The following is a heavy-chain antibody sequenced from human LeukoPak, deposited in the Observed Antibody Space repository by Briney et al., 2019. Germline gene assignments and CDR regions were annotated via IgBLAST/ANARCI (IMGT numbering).Heavy chain of an antibody. J-gene: IGHJ4*02. CDR2: TSAYNGNT. Sequence: EASVKVSCKASGYTFTSYGISWVRQAPGQGLEWMGWTSAYNGNTNYAQKLQGRVTMTTDTSTSTAYMELRSLRSDNTAVYYCARITVCSSTSCYATYSSSWRDFDYWGQGTLVTVSS. CDR3: ARITVCSSTSCYATYSSSWRDFDY. D-gene: IGHD2-2*01. V-gene: IGHV1-18*01. CDR1: GYTFTSYG.